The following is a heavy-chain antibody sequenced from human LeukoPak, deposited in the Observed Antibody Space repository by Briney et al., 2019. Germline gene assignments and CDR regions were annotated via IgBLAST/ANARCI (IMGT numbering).Heavy chain of an antibody. CDR1: GLAFSDYW. CDR3: ASTFPYCGGGSCAL. Sequence: GGSVRLSCAASGLAFSDYWMSWVRQAPGKGLEGVANIKPDGGNQNYVDSVKGRLTISREKAKNSLYLQMTRLIAEDTAIYYCASTFPYCGGGSCALGGQGTLVTVSS. V-gene: IGHV3-7*01. D-gene: IGHD2-15*01. J-gene: IGHJ4*02. CDR2: IKPDGGNQ.